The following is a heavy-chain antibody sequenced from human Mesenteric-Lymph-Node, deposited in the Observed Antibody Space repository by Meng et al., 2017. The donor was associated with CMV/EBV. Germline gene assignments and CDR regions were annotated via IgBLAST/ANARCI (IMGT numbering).Heavy chain of an antibody. V-gene: IGHV3-30*02. D-gene: IGHD1-26*01. CDR3: AKVLGATKGYYYGMDV. J-gene: IGHJ6*02. CDR1: GFTFSGYG. Sequence: GESLKISCAASGFTFSGYGMHWVRQAPGKGLEWVAFIRYDGSNKYYADSVKGRFTISRDNSKNTLYLQMNSLRAEDTAVYYCAKVLGATKGYYYGMDVWGQGTTVTVSS. CDR2: IRYDGSNK.